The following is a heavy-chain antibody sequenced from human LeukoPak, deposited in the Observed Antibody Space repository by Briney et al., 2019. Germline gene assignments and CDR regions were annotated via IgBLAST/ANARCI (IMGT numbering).Heavy chain of an antibody. D-gene: IGHD3-9*01. J-gene: IGHJ6*02. V-gene: IGHV3-30*04. CDR1: GITFSNYA. CDR2: ISNDGRSK. CDR3: ARDLGLTGNYGGHGMDV. Sequence: PGRSLRLSCAASGITFSNYAMHWVRQAPGKGLGWVAVISNDGRSKHYSDSVKGRVTISRDNSKSTQYLQMNRLTTEDTAVYYCARDLGLTGNYGGHGMDVWGQGTTVTVSS.